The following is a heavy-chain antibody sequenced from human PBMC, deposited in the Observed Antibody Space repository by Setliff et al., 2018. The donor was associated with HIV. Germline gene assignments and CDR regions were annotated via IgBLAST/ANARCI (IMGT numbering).Heavy chain of an antibody. Sequence: GESLKISCAASGFDFTSYTMYWVRQAPGKGLEWVAFIRHNGNTAYYGDSVKGRFIMSRDNSENTVSLEMNNLRLEDAGVYYCARGRRPVDVVSTIIRYYYYMGVWGKGTTVTVSS. V-gene: IGHV3-30*02. CDR2: IRHNGNTA. CDR3: ARGRRPVDVVSTIIRYYYYMGV. CDR1: GFDFTSYT. J-gene: IGHJ6*03. D-gene: IGHD5-12*01.